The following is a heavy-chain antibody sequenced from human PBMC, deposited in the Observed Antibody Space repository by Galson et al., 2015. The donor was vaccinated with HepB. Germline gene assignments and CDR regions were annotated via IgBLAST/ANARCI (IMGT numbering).Heavy chain of an antibody. CDR2: IKSKTDGGTT. CDR3: TTDTVAYCGGDCYSGAENWFDP. Sequence: SLRLSCAASGFTFSNAWMSWVRQAPGKGLEWVGRIKSKTDGGTTDYAAPVKGRFTISRDDSKNTLYLQMNSLKTEDTAVYYCTTDTVAYCGGDCYSGAENWFDPWGQGTLVTVSS. D-gene: IGHD2-21*01. V-gene: IGHV3-15*01. J-gene: IGHJ5*02. CDR1: GFTFSNAW.